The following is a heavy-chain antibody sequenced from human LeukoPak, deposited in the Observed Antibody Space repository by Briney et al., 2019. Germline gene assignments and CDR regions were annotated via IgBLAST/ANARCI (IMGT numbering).Heavy chain of an antibody. D-gene: IGHD5-18*01. Sequence: GASVKVSCKASGYTFTGYYMHWVRQAPGQGLEWMGWINPNSGGTNYAQKFQGRVTMTRDTSTSTAYMELSRLRSDDTAVYYCARDTIQLWFYFDYWGQGTLVTVSS. CDR3: ARDTIQLWFYFDY. J-gene: IGHJ4*02. CDR2: INPNSGGT. V-gene: IGHV1-2*02. CDR1: GYTFTGYY.